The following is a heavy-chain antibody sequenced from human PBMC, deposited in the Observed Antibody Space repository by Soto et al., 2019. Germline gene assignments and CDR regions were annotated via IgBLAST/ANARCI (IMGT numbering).Heavy chain of an antibody. CDR1: GFTFSSYS. V-gene: IGHV3-48*01. J-gene: IGHJ5*02. CDR2: ISSSSSTI. D-gene: IGHD6-13*01. Sequence: PGGSLRLSCAASGFTFSSYSMNWVRQAPGKGLEWVSYISSSSSTIYYADSVKGRFTISRDNSKNSLYLQMNSLRAEDNAVYYCVRHPERIAQIGWFDPWGQGTLVTVST. CDR3: VRHPERIAQIGWFDP.